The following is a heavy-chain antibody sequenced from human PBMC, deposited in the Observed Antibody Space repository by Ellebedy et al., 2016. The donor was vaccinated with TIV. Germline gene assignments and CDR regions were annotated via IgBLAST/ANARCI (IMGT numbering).Heavy chain of an antibody. CDR3: ASRTRGDNWFDP. CDR2: IYYSGST. Sequence: MPSETLSLTCTVSGGSISSYYWSWIRQPPGKGLEWIGYIYYSGSTNYNPSLKSRVTISVDTSKNQFSLKLSSVTAADTAVYYCASRTRGDNWFDPWGQGTLVTVSS. V-gene: IGHV4-59*01. J-gene: IGHJ5*02. CDR1: GGSISSYY. D-gene: IGHD2-8*01.